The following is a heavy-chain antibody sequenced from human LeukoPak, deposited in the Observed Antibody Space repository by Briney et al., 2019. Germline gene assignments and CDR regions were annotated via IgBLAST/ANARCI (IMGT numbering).Heavy chain of an antibody. Sequence: ASVKVSCKASGGTFSSYAISWVRQAPGQGLEWMGGIIPIFGTANYAQKFQGRVTITADESTSTAYMELSSLRSEDTAVYYCARAPLWFGELYEHSFDYWGQGTLVTVSS. CDR1: GGTFSSYA. J-gene: IGHJ4*02. D-gene: IGHD3-10*01. CDR3: ARAPLWFGELYEHSFDY. CDR2: IIPIFGTA. V-gene: IGHV1-69*13.